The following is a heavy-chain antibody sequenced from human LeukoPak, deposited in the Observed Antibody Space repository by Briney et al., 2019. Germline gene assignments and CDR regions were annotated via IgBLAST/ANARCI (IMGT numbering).Heavy chain of an antibody. CDR3: ARLYSGYDDYYYYYMDV. V-gene: IGHV3-20*04. CDR2: ISWNGGST. D-gene: IGHD5-12*01. Sequence: GGSLRLSCAASGFTFEDYGMNWVRQAPGKGLEWVSGISWNGGSTGYADSVKGRFIISKDNAKNSLYLQMNSLRAEDTALYYCARLYSGYDDYYYYYMDVWGKGTTVTVSS. J-gene: IGHJ6*03. CDR1: GFTFEDYG.